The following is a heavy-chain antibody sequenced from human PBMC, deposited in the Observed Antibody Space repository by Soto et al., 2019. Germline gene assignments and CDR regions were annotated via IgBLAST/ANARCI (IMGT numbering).Heavy chain of an antibody. D-gene: IGHD6-19*01. CDR1: GVTFCSYG. J-gene: IGHJ3*02. CDR2: IWYDGSNK. Sequence: GGCLRLSCAASGVTFCSYGMHGVRKAPGKGLEWVAVIWYDGSNKYYADSVKGRFTISRDNSKNTLYLQMNSLRAEDTAVYYCARDAAVAVHDAFDIWGQGTMVTVSS. V-gene: IGHV3-33*01. CDR3: ARDAAVAVHDAFDI.